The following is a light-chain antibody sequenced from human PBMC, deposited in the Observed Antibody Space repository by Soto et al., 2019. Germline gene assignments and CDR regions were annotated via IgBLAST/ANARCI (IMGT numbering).Light chain of an antibody. Sequence: ERVLKKSIGTLSLSKMGRATPSFRVSQSVSSRYLAWYQQKPGQAPRLLIYGASTRATGIPARFSGSGSGTEFTLTISSLEPEDFAIYCCQQRGIWPATFGPVTNVDIK. CDR2: GAS. V-gene: IGKV3D-20*02. J-gene: IGKJ3*01. CDR3: QQRGIWPAT. CDR1: QSVSSRY.